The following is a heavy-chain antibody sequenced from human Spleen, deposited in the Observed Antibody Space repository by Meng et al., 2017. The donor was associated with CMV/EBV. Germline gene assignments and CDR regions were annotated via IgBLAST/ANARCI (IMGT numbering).Heavy chain of an antibody. V-gene: IGHV1-2*02. CDR3: ARDMAAASRGWFDP. J-gene: IGHJ5*02. D-gene: IGHD2-15*01. Sequence: ASVKVSCKASGFTFTDYYIHWLRQAPGQGLEWMGWINPNSGGTNYAQKFQGRVTMTRDTSISTAYMELSRLRSDDTAVYYCARDMAAASRGWFDPWGQGTLVTVSS. CDR2: INPNSGGT. CDR1: GFTFTDYY.